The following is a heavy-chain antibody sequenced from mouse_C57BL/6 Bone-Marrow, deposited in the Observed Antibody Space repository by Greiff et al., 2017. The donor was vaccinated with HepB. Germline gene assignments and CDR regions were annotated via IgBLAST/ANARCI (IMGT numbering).Heavy chain of an antibody. J-gene: IGHJ3*01. V-gene: IGHV1-76*01. CDR1: GYTFTDYY. CDR3: ARGRWLLPAWFAY. CDR2: IYPGSGNT. D-gene: IGHD2-3*01. Sequence: QVQLQQSGAELVRPGASVKLSCKASGYTFTDYYINWVKQRPGQGLEWIARIYPGSGNTYYNEKFKGKATLTAEKSSSTAYMQLSSLTSEDSAVYFCARGRWLLPAWFAYWGQGTLVTVSA.